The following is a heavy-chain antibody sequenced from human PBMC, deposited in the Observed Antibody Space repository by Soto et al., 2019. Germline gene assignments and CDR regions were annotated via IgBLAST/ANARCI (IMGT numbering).Heavy chain of an antibody. CDR1: GGSISSGGYS. Sequence: QLQLQESGSGLVKPSQTLSLTCAVSGGSISSGGYSWSWIRQPPGKGLEWIGYIYHSGSTYYNPSLRRRVTISVDRSKNRFSLKLSSVTAADTAVYYCAREGASGYSTSSNWFDPWGQGTLVTVSS. CDR2: IYHSGST. CDR3: AREGASGYSTSSNWFDP. D-gene: IGHD5-12*01. J-gene: IGHJ5*02. V-gene: IGHV4-30-2*01.